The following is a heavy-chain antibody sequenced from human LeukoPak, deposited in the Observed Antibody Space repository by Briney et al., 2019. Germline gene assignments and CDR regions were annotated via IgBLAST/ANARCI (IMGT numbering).Heavy chain of an antibody. CDR1: GFSLSSRGVA. J-gene: IGHJ4*02. V-gene: IGHV2-5*02. CDR2: VFWDDDK. Sequence: SGPTLVNPTQTLTLSCTISGFSLSSRGVAVGWIRQPPGKALEWLTVVFWDDDKRYNTSLKSRLTITKDTSKNQVVLTMTNMDPVDTATYYCAHGSKVGSCNGGHCYYFDYWGQGTLVTVSS. CDR3: AHGSKVGSCNGGHCYYFDY. D-gene: IGHD2-15*01.